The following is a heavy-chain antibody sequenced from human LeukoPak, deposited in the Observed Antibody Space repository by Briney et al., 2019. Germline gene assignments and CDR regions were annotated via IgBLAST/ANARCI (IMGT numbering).Heavy chain of an antibody. V-gene: IGHV3-48*03. CDR1: GFTFSNYE. CDR3: ARVSGRGWHFDY. CDR2: ISTSGSLI. Sequence: GGSLRLSCAPSGFTFSNYEMNWLRQAPGKGLEGFSFISTSGSLIHYADSVKGRFTISRDNAKNSLYLQMNGLRAEDTAIYYCARVSGRGWHFDYWGQGTLVTVSS. D-gene: IGHD1-26*01. J-gene: IGHJ4*02.